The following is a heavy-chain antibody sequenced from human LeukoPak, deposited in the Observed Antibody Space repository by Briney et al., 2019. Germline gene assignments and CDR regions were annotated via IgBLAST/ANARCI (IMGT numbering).Heavy chain of an antibody. V-gene: IGHV4-4*07. J-gene: IGHJ3*02. CDR1: GGSFSGYY. CDR3: ARDRYYYDSSPYYSSDAFDI. Sequence: SETLSLTCAVYGGSFSGYYWSWIRQPAGKGLEWIGRIYTSGSTNYNPSLKSRVTMSVDTSKNQFSLNLSSVTAADTAVYYCARDRYYYDSSPYYSSDAFDIWGQGTMVTVSS. CDR2: IYTSGST. D-gene: IGHD3-22*01.